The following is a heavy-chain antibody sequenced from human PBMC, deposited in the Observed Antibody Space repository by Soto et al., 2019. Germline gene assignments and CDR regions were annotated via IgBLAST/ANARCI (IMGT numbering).Heavy chain of an antibody. D-gene: IGHD2-21*01. V-gene: IGHV1-69*13. CDR3: AREGTPRIVVDHNWFDP. CDR2: IIPIFGTA. J-gene: IGHJ5*02. CDR1: GGTFSSYA. Sequence: SVKVSCKASGGTFSSYAISWVRQAPGQGLAWMGGIIPIFGTANYAQKFQGRVTITADESTSTAYMELSSLRSEDTAVYYCAREGTPRIVVDHNWFDPWGQGTLVTVSS.